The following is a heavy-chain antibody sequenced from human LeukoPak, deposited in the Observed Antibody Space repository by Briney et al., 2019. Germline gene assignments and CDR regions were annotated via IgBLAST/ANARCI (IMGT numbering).Heavy chain of an antibody. Sequence: KPSETLSLTCAVYGGSFSGYYWSWIRQPPGKGLEWIGEINHSGSTNYNPSLKSRVTISVYTSKNQFSLKLSSVTAADTAVYYCARAGDTYGNPMLDQWGQGTLVTVSS. CDR3: ARAGDTYGNPMLDQ. CDR1: GGSFSGYY. V-gene: IGHV4-34*01. J-gene: IGHJ5*02. D-gene: IGHD5-18*01. CDR2: INHSGST.